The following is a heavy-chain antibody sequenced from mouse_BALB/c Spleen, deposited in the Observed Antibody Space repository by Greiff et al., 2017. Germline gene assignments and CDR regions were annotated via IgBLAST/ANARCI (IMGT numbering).Heavy chain of an antibody. D-gene: IGHD1-1*01. CDR3: TTTTVSYFDY. J-gene: IGHJ2*01. CDR2: IDPETGGT. CDR1: GYTFTDYE. Sequence: QVQLQQSGAELVRPGASVTLSCKASGYTFTDYEMHWVKQTPVHGLEWIGAIDPETGGTAYNQKFKGKATLTADKSSSTAYMELRSLTSEDSAVYYCTTTTVSYFDYWGQGTTLTVSS. V-gene: IGHV1-15*01.